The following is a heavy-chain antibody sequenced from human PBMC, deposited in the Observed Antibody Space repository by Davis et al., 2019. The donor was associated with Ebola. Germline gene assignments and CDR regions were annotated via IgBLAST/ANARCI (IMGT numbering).Heavy chain of an antibody. V-gene: IGHV4-39*07. CDR1: GGSISSSSYY. Sequence: MPSETLSLTCTVSGGSISSSSYYWGWIRQPPGKGLEWIGSIYYSGSTYYNPSLKSRVTISVDTSKNQFSLKLSSVTAADTAVYYCARKSRKPRETKAVKDDGMDVWGQGTTVTVSS. CDR3: ARKSRKPRETKAVKDDGMDV. J-gene: IGHJ6*02. CDR2: IYYSGST. D-gene: IGHD1/OR15-1a*01.